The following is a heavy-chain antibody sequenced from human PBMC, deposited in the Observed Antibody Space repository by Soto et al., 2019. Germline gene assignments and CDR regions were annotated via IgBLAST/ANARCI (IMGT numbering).Heavy chain of an antibody. CDR3: ARDRGVAXPVAGNTHYYYYMDV. CDR2: ISAYNGNT. J-gene: IGHJ6*03. Sequence: QDQLVQSGVEVKKPGASVKVSCKASGYSFTNYGITWVRQAPGQGFEWMGWISAYNGNTNYAQKFQGRVTLTTDASTSTAYLELRSLRSDDTAVYYCARDRGVAXPVAGNTHYYYYMDVWGKGTTVTVSS. D-gene: IGHD6-19*01. V-gene: IGHV1-18*01. CDR1: GYSFTNYG.